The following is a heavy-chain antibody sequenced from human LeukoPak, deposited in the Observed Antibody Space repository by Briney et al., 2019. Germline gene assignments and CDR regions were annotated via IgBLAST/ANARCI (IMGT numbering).Heavy chain of an antibody. CDR1: GYTFTDYY. J-gene: IGHJ3*02. V-gene: IGHV1-2*02. D-gene: IGHD2/OR15-2a*01. Sequence: GASVKVSCKASGYTFTDYYMHWVRQAPGQGLEWMGWINPNSGGTNFAQKFQGRVTMTGDTSIATGYMELNRLRSDDTVVYYCARERRHSFEGFDIWGQGTMVTVSS. CDR3: ARERRHSFEGFDI. CDR2: INPNSGGT.